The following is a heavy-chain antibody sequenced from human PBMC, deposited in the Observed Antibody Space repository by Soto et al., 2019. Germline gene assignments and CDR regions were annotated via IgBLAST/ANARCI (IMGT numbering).Heavy chain of an antibody. CDR1: GFTFSRYS. CDR3: ARESEDLTSNFDY. V-gene: IGHV3-21*01. J-gene: IGHJ4*02. Sequence: GGSLRLSCAASGFTFSRYSMNWVRQAPGKGLEWVSSISSTTNYIYYADSMKGRFTVSRDNAKNSVHLDMNSLSAGDTAVYYCARESEDLTSNFDYWGQGTLVTVSS. CDR2: ISSTTNYI.